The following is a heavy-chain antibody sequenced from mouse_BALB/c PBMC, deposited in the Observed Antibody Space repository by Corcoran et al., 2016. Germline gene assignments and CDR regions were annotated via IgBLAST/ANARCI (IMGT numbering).Heavy chain of an antibody. Sequence: EVQLQQSGPELVKPGASVKMSCKASGYTFTSYVMHWVKQKPGQGLEWIGYINPYNDGTKYNEKFKGKATLTSDKSSSTAYMELSSLTSEDSAVYCCARRFDYDGFAYWGQGTLVTVSA. CDR1: GYTFTSYV. V-gene: IGHV1S136*01. J-gene: IGHJ3*01. CDR3: ARRFDYDGFAY. CDR2: INPYNDGT. D-gene: IGHD2-4*01.